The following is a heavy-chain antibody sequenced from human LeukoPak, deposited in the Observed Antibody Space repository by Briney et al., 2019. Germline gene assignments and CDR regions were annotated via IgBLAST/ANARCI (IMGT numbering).Heavy chain of an antibody. D-gene: IGHD3-10*01. V-gene: IGHV4-39*01. CDR3: ARQGVVYGSGISGWFDP. CDR1: GGSIGSSSYY. CDR2: IYYSGST. J-gene: IGHJ5*02. Sequence: SGTLSLTCTVSGGSIGSSSYYWGWIRQPPGKGLEWIGSIYYSGSTYYNPSLKSRVTISVDTSKNQFSLKLSSVTAADTAVYYCARQGVVYGSGISGWFDPWGQGTLVTVSS.